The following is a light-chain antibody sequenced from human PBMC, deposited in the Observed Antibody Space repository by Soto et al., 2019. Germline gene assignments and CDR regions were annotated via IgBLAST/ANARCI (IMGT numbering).Light chain of an antibody. V-gene: IGKV3-11*01. CDR2: DAS. CDR1: QSISDY. Sequence: EIVLTQSPATLSLSPRERATLSCRAGQSISDYLAWYQQRPGQAPRLLIFDASNRATGVPDRFSGGGSGTDFTLIISSLEPEDFAVYYCQQRVNWPPTFGGGTKVEI. J-gene: IGKJ4*01. CDR3: QQRVNWPPT.